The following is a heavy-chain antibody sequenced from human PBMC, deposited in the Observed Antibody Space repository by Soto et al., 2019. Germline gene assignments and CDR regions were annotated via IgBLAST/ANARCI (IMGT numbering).Heavy chain of an antibody. J-gene: IGHJ5*02. CDR2: ISGSGGST. CDR1: GFTFSSYA. D-gene: IGHD3-10*01. Sequence: GGSLRLSCAASGFTFSSYAMSWVRQAPGKGLEWVSAISGSGGSTYYADSVKGRFTISRDNSKSTLYLQMNSLRAEDTAVYYCAKGSYGSGIRQVVSPFDPWGQGTLVTVSS. CDR3: AKGSYGSGIRQVVSPFDP. V-gene: IGHV3-23*01.